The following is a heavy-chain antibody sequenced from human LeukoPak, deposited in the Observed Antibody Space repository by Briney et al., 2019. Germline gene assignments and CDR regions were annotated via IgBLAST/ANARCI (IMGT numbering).Heavy chain of an antibody. J-gene: IGHJ4*02. CDR3: ARSRPMVRGPKYYFDY. V-gene: IGHV4-61*05. D-gene: IGHD3-10*01. CDR2: IYYSGST. Sequence: PSETLSLTCTVSGGSISSSSYYWGWIRQPPGKGLEWIGYIYYSGSTNYNPSLKSRVTISVDTSKNQFSLKLSSVTAADTAVYYCARSRPMVRGPKYYFDYWGQGTLVTVSS. CDR1: GGSISSSSYY.